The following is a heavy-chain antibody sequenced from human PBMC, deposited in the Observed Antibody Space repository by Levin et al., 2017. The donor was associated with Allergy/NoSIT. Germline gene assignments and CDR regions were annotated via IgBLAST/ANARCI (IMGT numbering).Heavy chain of an antibody. V-gene: IGHV3-7*04. CDR2: INQDGSEK. CDR3: TRGPSYFDY. J-gene: IGHJ4*02. Sequence: GESLKISCAASGFTFSDYWMSWVRQAPGKGLEWVANINQDGSEKYYVDSVKGRFTISRDSAKNSLYLQMNSLRAEDTAVYYCTRGPSYFDYWGQGTLVTVSS. CDR1: GFTFSDYW.